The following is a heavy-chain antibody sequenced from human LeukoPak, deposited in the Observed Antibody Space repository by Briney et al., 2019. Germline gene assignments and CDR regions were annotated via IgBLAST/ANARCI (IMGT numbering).Heavy chain of an antibody. CDR1: GFTVSSNY. CDR2: IYSGGST. V-gene: IGHV3-53*01. CDR3: AREKDIAARNFDY. Sequence: PGGSLRLSCAASGFTVSSNYMTWVRQAPGKGLEWVSVIYSGGSTYYADSVKGRFTISRDNSKNTLYLQMNSLRAEDTAVYYCAREKDIAARNFDYWGQGTLVTVPS. J-gene: IGHJ4*02. D-gene: IGHD6-6*01.